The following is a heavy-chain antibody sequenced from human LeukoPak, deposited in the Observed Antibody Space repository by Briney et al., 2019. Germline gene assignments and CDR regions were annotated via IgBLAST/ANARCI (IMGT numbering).Heavy chain of an antibody. Sequence: GASVKVSCKASGYTFNTYGVIWVRQAPGQGLEWMGGIIPIFGTANYAQKFQGRVTITTGESTSTAYMELSSLRSEDTAVYYCARQYCSSTSCYKYGAEYFQHWGQGTLVTVSS. CDR3: ARQYCSSTSCYKYGAEYFQH. CDR2: IIPIFGTA. J-gene: IGHJ1*01. CDR1: GYTFNTYG. D-gene: IGHD2-2*02. V-gene: IGHV1-69*05.